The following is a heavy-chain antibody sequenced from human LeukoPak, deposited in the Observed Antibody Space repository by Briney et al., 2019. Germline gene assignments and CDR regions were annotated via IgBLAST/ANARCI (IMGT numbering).Heavy chain of an antibody. D-gene: IGHD1-26*01. CDR2: IYYSGST. CDR1: GGSISSRSYY. Sequence: SETLSLTCTVSGGSISSRSYYWGWIRQPPGKGLEWIGSIYYSGSTYYNPSLKSRVTISVDTSKNQFSLKLSSVTAADTAVYYCARHGKLPNWFDPWGQGTLVTVSS. J-gene: IGHJ5*02. V-gene: IGHV4-39*01. CDR3: ARHGKLPNWFDP.